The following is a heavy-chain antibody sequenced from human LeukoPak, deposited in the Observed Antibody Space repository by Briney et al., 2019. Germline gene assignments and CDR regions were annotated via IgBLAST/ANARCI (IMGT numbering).Heavy chain of an antibody. J-gene: IGHJ4*02. CDR3: ARADCSSTSCYRDGTVFDY. V-gene: IGHV1-69*01. D-gene: IGHD2-2*01. CDR1: GGTFSSYA. Sequence: SVKVSFKASGGTFSSYAISWVRQAPGQGLEWMGGIIPIFGTANYAQKFQGRVTITADESTSTAYMELSSLRSEDTAVYYCARADCSSTSCYRDGTVFDYWGQGTLVTVSS. CDR2: IIPIFGTA.